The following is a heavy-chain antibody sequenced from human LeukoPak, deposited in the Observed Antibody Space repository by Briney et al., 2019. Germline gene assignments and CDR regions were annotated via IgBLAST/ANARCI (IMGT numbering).Heavy chain of an antibody. CDR1: GYSFTSYW. D-gene: IGHD2-2*01. V-gene: IGHV5-51*01. CDR3: ARRIIVPAATWDYMDV. CDR2: INPGDSDT. Sequence: GESLKISCKGSGYSFTSYWIGWVRQMPGKGLEWMGIINPGDSDTRYSPSLLGQVTISADKSICTAYLQWSSLKASDTAMYYCARRIIVPAATWDYMDVWGKGTTVTVSS. J-gene: IGHJ6*03.